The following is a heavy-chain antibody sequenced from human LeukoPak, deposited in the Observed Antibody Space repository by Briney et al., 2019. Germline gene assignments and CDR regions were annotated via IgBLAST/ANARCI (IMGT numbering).Heavy chain of an antibody. J-gene: IGHJ3*02. CDR2: TSPYNGRT. CDR3: ARRISGTTPYAFDI. CDR1: GYTFSVFG. Sequence: ASVKVSCKGSGYTFSVFGHTWVRQAPGQGLEWMGWTSPYNGRTIYVQKLQGRVTMTTDTSTSTAYMELRNLGSDDTAVYYCARRISGTTPYAFDIWSQGTMVTVSS. V-gene: IGHV1-18*01. D-gene: IGHD1-7*01.